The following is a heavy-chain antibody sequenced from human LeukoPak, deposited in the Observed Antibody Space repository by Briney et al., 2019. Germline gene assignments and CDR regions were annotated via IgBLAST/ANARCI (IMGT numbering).Heavy chain of an antibody. Sequence: PGASLRLSCAASGFTFSSHWMTWVRQAPGKGLEWVANLNQDGSEEYYVDSLMGRFSISRDNAKKSLYLQMNSLRADDTAVYYCARDATPDGVFLDYWGQGALVTVPS. J-gene: IGHJ4*02. CDR1: GFTFSSHW. D-gene: IGHD2-8*02. V-gene: IGHV3-7*05. CDR2: LNQDGSEE. CDR3: ARDATPDGVFLDY.